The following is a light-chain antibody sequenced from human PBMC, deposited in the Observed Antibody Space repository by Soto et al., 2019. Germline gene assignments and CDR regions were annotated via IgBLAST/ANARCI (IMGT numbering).Light chain of an antibody. CDR1: QSVSSSY. CDR2: GAS. Sequence: EIVLTQSPGTLSLSPGERATLSCRASQSVSSSYLAWYQQKPGQAPRLLIYGASSRATGIPDRFSGSGSGTDFTLTISRLEPEDFAVYYCQQYGSSPPTFGKGTRLEIK. CDR3: QQYGSSPPT. J-gene: IGKJ5*01. V-gene: IGKV3-20*01.